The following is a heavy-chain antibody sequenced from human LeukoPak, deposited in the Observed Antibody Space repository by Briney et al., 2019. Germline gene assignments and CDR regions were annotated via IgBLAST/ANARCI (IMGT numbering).Heavy chain of an antibody. J-gene: IGHJ6*02. V-gene: IGHV3-66*01. CDR1: GFTVGSNY. CDR3: ARDRHDSRYYFYYYGMDV. CDR2: IYSGGRT. Sequence: GGSLRLSCAASGFTVGSNYMSWVRQAPGKGLEWVSVIYSGGRTYYADSVKGRFTISRDNSKNTLYLQMNSLRAADTAVYYCARDRHDSRYYFYYYGMDVWGQGTTVTVSS. D-gene: IGHD3-22*01.